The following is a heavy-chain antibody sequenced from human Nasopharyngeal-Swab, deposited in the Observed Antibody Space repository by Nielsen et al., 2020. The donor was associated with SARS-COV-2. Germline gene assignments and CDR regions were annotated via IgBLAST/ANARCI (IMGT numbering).Heavy chain of an antibody. Sequence: GESLKIPCAASGFTFSDYYMSWIRQAPGKGLEWVSYISSSGSTIYYADSVKGRFTISRDNAKNSLYLQMNSLRAEDTAVYYCARDRYSYGHYIYWYFDLWGRGTLVTVSS. V-gene: IGHV3-11*01. J-gene: IGHJ2*01. CDR3: ARDRYSYGHYIYWYFDL. D-gene: IGHD5-18*01. CDR2: ISSSGSTI. CDR1: GFTFSDYY.